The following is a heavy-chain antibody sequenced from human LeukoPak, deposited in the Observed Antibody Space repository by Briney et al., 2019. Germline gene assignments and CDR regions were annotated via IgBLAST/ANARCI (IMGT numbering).Heavy chain of an antibody. CDR3: ARGGSSWDFAFDI. D-gene: IGHD6-13*01. CDR1: RSLSSIYA. Sequence: RSLRLSCASSRSLSSIYAMHGVRQAPGKGLEWVAVLSYVVIDKYYADCVTGRFTISRYNSRNTRYLQMNGLRTADTAMYNCARGGSSWDFAFDIWGQGTMVTVSS. J-gene: IGHJ3*02. CDR2: LSYVVIDK. V-gene: IGHV3-30*04.